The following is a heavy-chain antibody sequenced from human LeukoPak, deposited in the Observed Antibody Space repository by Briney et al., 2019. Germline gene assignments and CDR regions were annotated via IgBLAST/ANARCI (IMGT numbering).Heavy chain of an antibody. CDR3: ARGQRITMVRGVITVLDLDY. CDR2: ISAYNGNT. J-gene: IGHJ4*02. Sequence: ASVKVSCKASGYTFTSYGISWVRQAPGQGLEWMGWISAYNGNTNYAQKLQGRVTMTTDTSTSTAYMELRSLRSDDTAVYYCARGQRITMVRGVITVLDLDYWGQGTLVTVSS. V-gene: IGHV1-18*01. D-gene: IGHD3-10*01. CDR1: GYTFTSYG.